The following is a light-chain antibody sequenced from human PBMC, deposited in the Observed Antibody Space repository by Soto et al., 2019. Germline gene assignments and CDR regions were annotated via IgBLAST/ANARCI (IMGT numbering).Light chain of an antibody. CDR1: QSVSSNP. CDR3: QQYGSSPWT. J-gene: IGKJ1*01. Sequence: EIVLTQSPGTLSLSPGERATLSCRASQSVSSNPFAWYQQKPGQAPRLLIYGASSRATGIPDRFSGSGSGTDFTLTISRLEPEDFAVYYCQQYGSSPWTFGQGTKVDIK. V-gene: IGKV3-20*01. CDR2: GAS.